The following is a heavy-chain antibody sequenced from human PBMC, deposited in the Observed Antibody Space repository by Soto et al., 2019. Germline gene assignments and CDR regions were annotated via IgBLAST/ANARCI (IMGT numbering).Heavy chain of an antibody. V-gene: IGHV3-30-3*01. J-gene: IGHJ4*01. CDR3: ARDDGATAVASAFEY. CDR1: GFTFTNYA. D-gene: IGHD5-12*01. CDR2: ISFDGSNI. Sequence: GGSLRLSCITSGFTFTNYAFHWVRQAPGKGLEWVAVISFDGSNIHYADSVKGRFTISRGKSKNTLSLQMNSLRAGDTALYFCARDDGATAVASAFEYWGQGTLVTVSS.